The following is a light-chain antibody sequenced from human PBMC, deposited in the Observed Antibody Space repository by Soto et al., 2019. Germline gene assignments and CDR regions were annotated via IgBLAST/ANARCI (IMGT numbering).Light chain of an antibody. CDR2: QDT. J-gene: IGLJ2*01. CDR3: QAWDSSTVV. CDR1: KLGDKF. Sequence: SYELTQPPSVSVSPGQTASITCSGDKLGDKFASWYQRKPGQSPVLVIYQDTKRPSGIAGRFSGYNSGNTATLTISGTQAMDEADYYCQAWDSSTVVFGGGTKLTVL. V-gene: IGLV3-1*01.